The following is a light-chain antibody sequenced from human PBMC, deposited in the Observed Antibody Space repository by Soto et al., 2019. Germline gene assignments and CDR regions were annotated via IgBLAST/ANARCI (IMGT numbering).Light chain of an antibody. CDR2: GIS. CDR3: QQYTDWPLT. V-gene: IGKV3-20*01. Sequence: EIVLTQYQSTLSFYPLEIATLSCRASQSGSSNCLAWYQQKPGQAPRLLIYGISTRATGVPDRFSGSGSGTDFTLTISRLEPEDFAVYYCQQYTDWPLTFGQGTMVDIK. J-gene: IGKJ1*01. CDR1: QSGSSNC.